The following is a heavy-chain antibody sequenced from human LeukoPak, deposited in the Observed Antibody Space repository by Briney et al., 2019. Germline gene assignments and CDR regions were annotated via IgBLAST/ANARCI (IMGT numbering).Heavy chain of an antibody. V-gene: IGHV3-23*01. CDR3: AKDLGLVSSGYDY. Sequence: GRSLRLSCAASGFTFSSYAMSWVRQAPGKGLEWVSAISGSGGSTYYADSVKGRFTISRDNSKNTLYLQMNSLRAEDTAVYYCAKDLGLVSSGYDYWGQGTLVTVSS. J-gene: IGHJ4*02. D-gene: IGHD5-12*01. CDR2: ISGSGGST. CDR1: GFTFSSYA.